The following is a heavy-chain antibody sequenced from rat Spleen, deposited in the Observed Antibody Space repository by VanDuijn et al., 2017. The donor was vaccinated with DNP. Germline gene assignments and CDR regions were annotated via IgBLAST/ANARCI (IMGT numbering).Heavy chain of an antibody. CDR3: TRIGDLHNGGDGDALDA. D-gene: IGHD1-1*01. CDR1: GFTFSNFD. Sequence: EVQLVESGENLVRPGGSLKLSCAASGFTFSNFDMAWVRLAPAKGLEWVTSISPSGGKTYYRDSVKGRFSVSRDNSKSSLYLQMDSLRSEDTATYYCTRIGDLHNGGDGDALDAWGQGTSVTVSS. CDR2: ISPSGGKT. V-gene: IGHV5S23*01. J-gene: IGHJ4*01.